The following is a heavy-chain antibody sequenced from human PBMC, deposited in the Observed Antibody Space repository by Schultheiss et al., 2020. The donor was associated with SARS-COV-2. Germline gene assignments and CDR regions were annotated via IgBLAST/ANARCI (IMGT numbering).Heavy chain of an antibody. Sequence: GGSLRLSCTASGFTFGDYAMSWFRQAPGKGLEWVSAISGSGGSTYYADSVKGRFTISRDNSKNTLYLQMNSLKTEDTAVYYCTTEMTTVTDYWGQGTLVTVSS. CDR2: ISGSGGST. D-gene: IGHD4-11*01. CDR1: GFTFGDYA. V-gene: IGHV3-23*01. CDR3: TTEMTTVTDY. J-gene: IGHJ4*02.